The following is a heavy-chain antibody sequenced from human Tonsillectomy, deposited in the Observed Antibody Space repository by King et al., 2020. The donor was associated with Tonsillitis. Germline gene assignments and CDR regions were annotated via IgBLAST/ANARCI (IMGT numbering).Heavy chain of an antibody. CDR1: GFTFDDYI. Sequence: VQLVESGGVVVQPGGSLRLSCAASGFTFDDYIMHWVRHAPGKGLEWVSLITWDGGSTYYADSVKGRFTISRDNSKNSLYLQMNSLRTEDTALYYCAKSGYTYGYFQWWGQGTLVTVSS. CDR2: ITWDGGST. V-gene: IGHV3-43*01. J-gene: IGHJ1*01. CDR3: AKSGYTYGYFQW. D-gene: IGHD5-18*01.